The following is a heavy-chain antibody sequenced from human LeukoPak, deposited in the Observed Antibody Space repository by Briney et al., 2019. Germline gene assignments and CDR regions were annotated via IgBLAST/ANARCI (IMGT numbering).Heavy chain of an antibody. D-gene: IGHD3-10*01. J-gene: IGHJ4*02. CDR2: ISGSGGST. CDR3: VPPIMARGALIDY. V-gene: IGHV3-23*01. CDR1: GFTFSSYA. Sequence: GGSLRLSCAASGFTFSSYAMSWVRQAPGKGLEWVSAISGSGGSTYYADSVKGRFTISRDNSKNTLYLQMNSLRAEDTAVYYCVPPIMARGALIDYWGQGTLVTVSS.